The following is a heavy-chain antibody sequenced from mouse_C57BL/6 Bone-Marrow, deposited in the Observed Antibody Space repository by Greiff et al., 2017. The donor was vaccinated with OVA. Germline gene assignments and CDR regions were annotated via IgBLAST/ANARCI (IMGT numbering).Heavy chain of an antibody. CDR3: ARGAITTVVRYFDV. V-gene: IGHV1-52*01. CDR2: IDPSDSET. Sequence: QVQLQQPGAELVRPGSSVKLSCKASGYTFTSYWMHWVKQRPIQGLEWIGNIDPSDSETHYNQKFKDKATLTVDKSSSTAYMQLSSLTSEDSAVYYGARGAITTVVRYFDVWGTGTTVTVSS. D-gene: IGHD1-1*01. CDR1: GYTFTSYW. J-gene: IGHJ1*03.